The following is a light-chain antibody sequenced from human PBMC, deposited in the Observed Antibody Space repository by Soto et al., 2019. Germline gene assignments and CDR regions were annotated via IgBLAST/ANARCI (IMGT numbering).Light chain of an antibody. J-gene: IGKJ1*01. CDR1: QSVLYSSNNKNY. V-gene: IGKV4-1*01. Sequence: DIVMTQSPDSLAVSLGERATINCKSSQSVLYSSNNKNYIAWYQQKPGQPPKLLIYWASTRESGVRDRFSGSGSGTDFTLTISSLQAEDVAVYYCQQYYSTPTWTFGQGTKVEIK. CDR2: WAS. CDR3: QQYYSTPTWT.